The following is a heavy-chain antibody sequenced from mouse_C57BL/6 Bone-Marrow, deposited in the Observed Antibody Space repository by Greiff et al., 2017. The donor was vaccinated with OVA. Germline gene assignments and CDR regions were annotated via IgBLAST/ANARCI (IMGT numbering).Heavy chain of an antibody. CDR1: GYTFTSYD. Sequence: QVQLQQSGPELVKPGASVKLSCKASGYTFTSYDINWVKQRPGQGLEWIGWIYPRDGSTTYNEKFKGKATLTVDTSSSTAYMEIHSLTSEDSAVYFCAKGSVWGTGTTVTVSS. CDR3: AKGSV. V-gene: IGHV1-85*01. CDR2: IYPRDGST. J-gene: IGHJ1*03.